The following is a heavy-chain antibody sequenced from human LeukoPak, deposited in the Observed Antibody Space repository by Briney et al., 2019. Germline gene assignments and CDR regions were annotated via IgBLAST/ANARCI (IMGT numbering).Heavy chain of an antibody. D-gene: IGHD5-12*01. CDR3: ARELRPTSPNNWFDP. J-gene: IGHJ5*02. CDR1: GGSISSGSYY. V-gene: IGHV4-61*02. CDR2: IYTSGST. Sequence: SQTLSLTCTVSGGSISSGSYYWSWIRQPAGKGLEWIGRIYTSGSTNYNPSLKSRVTISVDTSKNQFSLKLSSVTAADTAVYYCARELRPTSPNNWFDPWGQGTLVTVSS.